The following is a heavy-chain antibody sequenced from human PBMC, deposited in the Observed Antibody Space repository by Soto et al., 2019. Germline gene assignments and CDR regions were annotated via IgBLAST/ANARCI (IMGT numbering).Heavy chain of an antibody. CDR2: ISNDGSNK. Sequence: GGSLRLSCAASGFTFSSYGMHWVRQAPGKGLEWVAVISNDGSNKYYADSVKGRFTISRDNSKNTLYLQMNSLRAEDTAVYYCAGSPYSSSWYASWGQGTLVTVSS. CDR1: GFTFSSYG. V-gene: IGHV3-30*03. J-gene: IGHJ5*02. CDR3: AGSPYSSSWYAS. D-gene: IGHD6-13*01.